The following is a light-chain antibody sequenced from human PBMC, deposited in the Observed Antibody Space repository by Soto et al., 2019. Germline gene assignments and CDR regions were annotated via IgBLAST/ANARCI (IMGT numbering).Light chain of an antibody. CDR3: QQYGSSPLYT. CDR2: GAS. Sequence: EIVLTQSPGTLSLSPGERATLSCRASQSVSSSYLAWYQQKPGQAPRLLIYGASGRATGIPDRFSGSESGTDIPLTISRLEPEDFAVYYCQQYGSSPLYTFGQGTKLEI. J-gene: IGKJ2*01. V-gene: IGKV3-20*01. CDR1: QSVSSSY.